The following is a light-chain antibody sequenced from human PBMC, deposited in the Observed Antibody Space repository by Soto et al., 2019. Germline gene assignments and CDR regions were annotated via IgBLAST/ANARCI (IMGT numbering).Light chain of an antibody. CDR2: DAS. CDR3: QGRSSWARA. Sequence: IVLAESPATLYLSRVEGATISTRASQSIGTYLAWYQYTSVQAPRLLIFDASNRATGIPARFSGSGSGTDATRTISGLEAEDLAGYYCQGRSSWARAFGGGTKVAIK. V-gene: IGKV3-11*01. CDR1: QSIGTY. J-gene: IGKJ4*01.